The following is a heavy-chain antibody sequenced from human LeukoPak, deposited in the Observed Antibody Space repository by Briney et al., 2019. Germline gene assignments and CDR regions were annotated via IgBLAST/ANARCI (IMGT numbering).Heavy chain of an antibody. CDR2: ISWNVGSI. J-gene: IGHJ4*02. CDR3: VKDMSDILTGFYLDY. V-gene: IGHV3-9*01. D-gene: IGHD3-9*01. CDR1: GFTFDDYA. Sequence: PGRSLRLSCAASGFTFDDYAMHWVRQAPGKGLGWVSGISWNVGSIDYADSVKGRFTISRDNAKNSLYLQMNSLRAEDTALYYCVKDMSDILTGFYLDYWGQGILVTVSS.